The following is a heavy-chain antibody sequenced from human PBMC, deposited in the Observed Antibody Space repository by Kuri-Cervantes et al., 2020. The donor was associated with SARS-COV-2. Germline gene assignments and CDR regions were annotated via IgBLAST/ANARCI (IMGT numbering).Heavy chain of an antibody. CDR2: ISYDGSNK. V-gene: IGHV3-30-3*01. CDR3: VRDGDHWNFNY. J-gene: IGHJ4*02. Sequence: GESLKISCAASGFTFSSYAMHWVRQAPGKGLEWVAVISYDGSNKYYADSVKGRFTISRDSSKNMLFLQMNSLRAEDTAVYYCVRDGDHWNFNYWGQGTLVTVSS. CDR1: GFTFSSYA. D-gene: IGHD1-1*01.